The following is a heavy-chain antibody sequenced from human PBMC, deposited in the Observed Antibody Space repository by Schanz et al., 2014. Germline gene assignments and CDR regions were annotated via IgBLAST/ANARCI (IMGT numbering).Heavy chain of an antibody. J-gene: IGHJ4*02. V-gene: IGHV3-23*01. CDR3: ARDGDFDY. Sequence: EVKLLESGGHLVQPGGSLRLSCVASGFTFSTYAMSWVRQAPGKGPEWVAVISGGGGSTYYADAVKGRFTISRDNAKNSLYLQMNSLRAEDTAVYYCARDGDFDYWGQGTLVTVSS. CDR2: ISGGGGST. CDR1: GFTFSTYA.